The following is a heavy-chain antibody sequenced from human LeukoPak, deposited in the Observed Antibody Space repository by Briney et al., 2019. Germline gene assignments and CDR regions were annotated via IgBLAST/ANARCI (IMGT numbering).Heavy chain of an antibody. D-gene: IGHD3-3*01. J-gene: IGHJ6*02. CDR2: ISSSGSTI. CDR3: ARSIVTIFGVVYYYYYGMDV. CDR1: GFTFSDYY. V-gene: IGHV3-11*01. Sequence: GGSLRLSCAASGFTFSDYYMSWIRQAPGKGLEWVSYISSSGSTIYYADSVKGRFTISRDNAKNSLYLQMNSLRAEDTAVYYCARSIVTIFGVVYYYYYGMDVWGQGTTVTVSS.